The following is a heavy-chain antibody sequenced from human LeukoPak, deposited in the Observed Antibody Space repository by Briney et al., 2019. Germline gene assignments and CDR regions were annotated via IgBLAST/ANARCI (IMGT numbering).Heavy chain of an antibody. CDR2: IYYSGGT. D-gene: IGHD5-18*01. CDR1: GGSFSSSSYF. J-gene: IGHJ4*02. Sequence: SETLSLTCTVSGGSFSSSSYFWGWIRQPPGKGLEWIGSIYYSGGTYYNPSLKSRVTISVDTSKNQFSLKLSSVTAADTAVYYCARIVGYSYGYSDYWVQGTLVTVSS. CDR3: ARIVGYSYGYSDY. V-gene: IGHV4-39*01.